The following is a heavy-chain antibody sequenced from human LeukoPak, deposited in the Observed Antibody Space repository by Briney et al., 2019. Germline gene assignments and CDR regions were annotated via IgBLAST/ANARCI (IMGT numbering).Heavy chain of an antibody. J-gene: IGHJ5*02. D-gene: IGHD2-2*01. CDR2: INPNSGGT. CDR3: ARGGRYCSSTSCYGSAVPNWFDP. Sequence: GASVKVSRKASGYTFTGYYMHWVRQAPGQGLEWMGWINPNSGGTNYAQKFQGRVTMTRDTSISTAYMELSRLRSDDTAVYYCARGGRYCSSTSCYGSAVPNWFDPWGQGTLVTASS. V-gene: IGHV1-2*02. CDR1: GYTFTGYY.